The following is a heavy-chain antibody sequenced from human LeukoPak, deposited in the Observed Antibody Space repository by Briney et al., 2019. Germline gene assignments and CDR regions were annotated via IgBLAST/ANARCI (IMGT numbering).Heavy chain of an antibody. V-gene: IGHV1-24*01. CDR1: GYTLTALA. J-gene: IGHJ4*02. CDR3: ATLEPEPGDFGGLAY. CDR2: FDSEEYDT. Sequence: VASVKVSCKVSGYTLTALALHWVRQAPGKWFEWIGGFDSEEYDTIYAQKFQGRITMTEDTSTDTAYMELSGLYFEDTAVYYCATLEPEPGDFGGLAYWGQGTLVTVSS. D-gene: IGHD4-17*01.